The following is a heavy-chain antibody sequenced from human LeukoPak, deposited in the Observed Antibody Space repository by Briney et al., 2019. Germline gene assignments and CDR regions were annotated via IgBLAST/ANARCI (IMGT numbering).Heavy chain of an antibody. V-gene: IGHV3-48*01. CDR3: ARGYSRAAFDI. D-gene: IGHD2-15*01. CDR2: ISSTGGTI. J-gene: IGHJ3*02. CDR1: GFTFSSYS. Sequence: GGSLRLSCAASGFTFSSYSMNWVRQAPGKGLEWVSLISSTGGTIYYADSVKGRFTVTRDNAKNSLLLQMNSLRAEDTGLYYCARGYSRAAFDIWGQGTMVTVSS.